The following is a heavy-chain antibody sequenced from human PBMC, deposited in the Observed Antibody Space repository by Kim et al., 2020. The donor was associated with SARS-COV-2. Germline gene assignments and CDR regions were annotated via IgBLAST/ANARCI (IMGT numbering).Heavy chain of an antibody. CDR2: INSDGSTT. D-gene: IGHD1-26*01. CDR1: GFTFSSYW. CDR3: ARRTLSGSYYYFDH. J-gene: IGHJ4*02. Sequence: GGSLRLSCAASGFTFSSYWMHWVHQVPGEGLVWVSRINSDGSTTSYADSVKGRFTISRDNAKNTLYLQMNSLRADDTAVYYCARRTLSGSYYYFDHWGQG. V-gene: IGHV3-74*01.